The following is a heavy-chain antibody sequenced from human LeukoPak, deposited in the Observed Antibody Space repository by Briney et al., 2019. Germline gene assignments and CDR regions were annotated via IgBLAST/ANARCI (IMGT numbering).Heavy chain of an antibody. V-gene: IGHV1-69*04. Sequence: GSSVEVSCKASGGTFSSYAISWVRQAPGQGLEWMGQINGGLENTKYSQRFQGRVTITRDISATTAYMELSSLRSEDTAVYYCARAEVLLSYGHNKHCLDVWGQGATVTVSS. J-gene: IGHJ6*02. D-gene: IGHD3-10*01. CDR2: INGGLENT. CDR3: ARAEVLLSYGHNKHCLDV. CDR1: GGTFSSYA.